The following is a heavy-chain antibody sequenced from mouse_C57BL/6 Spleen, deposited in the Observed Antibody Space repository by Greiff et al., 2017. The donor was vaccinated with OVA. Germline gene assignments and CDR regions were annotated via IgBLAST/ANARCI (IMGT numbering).Heavy chain of an antibody. V-gene: IGHV5-16*01. J-gene: IGHJ4*01. CDR1: GFTFSDYY. CDR3: ARGGGLDVGYSYAMDY. D-gene: IGHD2-3*01. CDR2: INYDGSST. Sequence: EVMLVESEGGLVQPGSSMKLSCTASGFTFSDYYMAWVRQVPEKGLEWVANINYDGSSTYYLDSLKSRFIISRDNAKNILYLQMSSVKSEYTATYYCARGGGLDVGYSYAMDYWGQGASVTVSS.